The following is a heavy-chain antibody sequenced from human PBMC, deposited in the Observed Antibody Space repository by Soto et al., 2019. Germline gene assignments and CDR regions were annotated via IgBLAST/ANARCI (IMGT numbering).Heavy chain of an antibody. V-gene: IGHV3-30-3*02. J-gene: IGHJ5*02. CDR2: ISYDGSKK. Sequence: GGSLRLSCAASGFTFSSYAMHWVRQAPGKGLEWVAVISYDGSKKYYADSVKGRFTISRDNSKNTLYLQMNSLRPEDTAVYYCAKREWFGEFWFDPWGQGTLVTVSS. CDR3: AKREWFGEFWFDP. D-gene: IGHD3-10*01. CDR1: GFTFSSYA.